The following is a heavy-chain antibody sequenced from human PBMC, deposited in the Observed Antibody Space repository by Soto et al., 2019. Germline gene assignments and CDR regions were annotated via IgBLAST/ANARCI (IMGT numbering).Heavy chain of an antibody. Sequence: QVQLQESGPGLVKPSETLSLTCTVSGGSVSSGSYYWSWIRQPPGKGLEWIGYIYYSGSTNYNPSLKSRVTISVDTSKNQFSLKLSSVTAADTAVYYCARDLYGCNNGVCYTGGFDPWGQGTLVTVSS. J-gene: IGHJ5*02. CDR3: ARDLYGCNNGVCYTGGFDP. D-gene: IGHD2-8*01. V-gene: IGHV4-61*01. CDR2: IYYSGST. CDR1: GGSVSSGSYY.